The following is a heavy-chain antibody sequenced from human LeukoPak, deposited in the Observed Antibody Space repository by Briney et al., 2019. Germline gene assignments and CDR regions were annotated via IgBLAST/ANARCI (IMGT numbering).Heavy chain of an antibody. D-gene: IGHD3-3*01. CDR1: GGSISSSNW. CDR2: IYHSGST. CDR3: ALSGSLGSYYYYGMDV. Sequence: PSGTLSLTCAVSGGSISSSNWWSWVRQPPGKGPEWIGEIYHSGSTNYNPSLKSRVTISVDKSKNQFSLKLSSVTAADTAVYYCALSGSLGSYYYYGMDVWGQGTTVTVSS. V-gene: IGHV4-4*02. J-gene: IGHJ6*02.